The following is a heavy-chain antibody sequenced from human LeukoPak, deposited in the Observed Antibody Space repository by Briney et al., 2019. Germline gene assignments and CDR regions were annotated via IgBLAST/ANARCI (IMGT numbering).Heavy chain of an antibody. D-gene: IGHD2-15*01. CDR1: GGSISSGSYY. CDR2: IYYSGST. J-gene: IGHJ4*02. Sequence: SETLSLTCTVSGGSISSGSYYWTWIRQPPGKGLEWIGYIYYSGSTNYNPSLKSRVTISVDTSKNQFSLKLSSVTAADTAVYYCARVSTDCSGGSCYSSYFDYWGQGTLVTVSS. CDR3: ARVSTDCSGGSCYSSYFDY. V-gene: IGHV4-61*01.